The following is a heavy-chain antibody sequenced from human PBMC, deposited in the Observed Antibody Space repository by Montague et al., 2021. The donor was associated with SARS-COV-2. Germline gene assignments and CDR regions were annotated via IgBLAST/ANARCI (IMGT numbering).Heavy chain of an antibody. CDR2: IYDSGXT. Sequence: SETLSLTCTVSGGSISSSNYHWDWIRQPPGKGLEWIGSIYDSGXTXYXXXXKXRVTISVDTSKNHFSLKLSSVTAADTAVYYCARAKRITIFGVVNEIDYWGQGTLVTVSS. J-gene: IGHJ4*02. CDR1: GGSISSSNYH. V-gene: IGHV4-39*02. D-gene: IGHD3-3*01. CDR3: ARAKRITIFGVVNEIDY.